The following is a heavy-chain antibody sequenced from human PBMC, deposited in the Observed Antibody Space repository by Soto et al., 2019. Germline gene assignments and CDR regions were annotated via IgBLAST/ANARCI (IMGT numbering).Heavy chain of an antibody. CDR2: IYHSGST. V-gene: IGHV4-30-2*01. J-gene: IGHJ4*02. CDR3: AHGIYFAY. Sequence: PSETLSLTCAVSGGSISSGGYSWSWIRQPPGKGLEWIGYIYHSGSTYYNPSLKTRDTISVDRSKNQFSLKLSSVTAAATAVYYCAHGIYFAYWGQGTLVTVSS. D-gene: IGHD5-12*01. CDR1: GGSISSGGYS.